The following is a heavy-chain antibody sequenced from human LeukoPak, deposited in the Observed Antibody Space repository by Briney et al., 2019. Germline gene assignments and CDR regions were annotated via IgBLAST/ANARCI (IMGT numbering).Heavy chain of an antibody. V-gene: IGHV3-23*01. CDR2: ISGSGGST. Sequence: GGSLRLSCAASGFTFSSFAMTWVRQAPGKGLEWVSAISGSGGSTYYADSVKGRFTISRDNSKNTLYLQMNSLRAEDTAVYYCAKGRLLPYYYGMDVWGQGTLVTVSS. CDR3: AKGRLLPYYYGMDV. J-gene: IGHJ6*02. CDR1: GFTFSSFA.